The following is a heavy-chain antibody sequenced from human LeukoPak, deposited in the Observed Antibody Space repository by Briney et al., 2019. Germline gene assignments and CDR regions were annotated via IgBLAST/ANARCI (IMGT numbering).Heavy chain of an antibody. CDR2: INQDGRAI. V-gene: IGHV3-7*01. J-gene: IGHJ4*02. CDR3: ARDSYRSIDY. CDR1: GFTFSDVW. D-gene: IGHD4-11*01. Sequence: GSLRLSCAASGFTFSDVWMSWVRQAPGKGLEWVANINQDGRAIYYVDSVKGRFSISRDNTNSLLYLQMDSLGAEDTAIYFCARDSYRSIDYWGRGTLVTVSS.